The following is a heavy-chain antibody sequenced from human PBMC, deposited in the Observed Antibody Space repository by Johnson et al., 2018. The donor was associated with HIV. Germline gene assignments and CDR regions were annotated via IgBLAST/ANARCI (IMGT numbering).Heavy chain of an antibody. CDR1: GFTFDDYA. D-gene: IGHD3-22*01. V-gene: IGHV3-9*01. CDR2: ISWNSGSI. CDR3: ARALVVISDGHAFDI. J-gene: IGHJ3*02. Sequence: VQLVESGGGVVQPGRSLRLSCAASGFTFDDYAMHWVRQAPGKGLEWVSGISWNSGSIGYADSVKGRFTISRDNAKNSLYLQMNSLRAEDTALYYCARALVVISDGHAFDIWGQGTMVTVSS.